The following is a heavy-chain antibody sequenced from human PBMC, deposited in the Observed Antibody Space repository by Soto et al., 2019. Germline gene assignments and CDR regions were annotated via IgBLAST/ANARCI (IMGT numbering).Heavy chain of an antibody. J-gene: IGHJ6*02. V-gene: IGHV4-31*03. D-gene: IGHD3-3*01. CDR3: AGSGVVIIEDYYYGMDV. CDR1: GGSISSGGYY. CDR2: IYYSGST. Sequence: SETLSLTCTVSGGSISSGGYYWSWIRQHPGKGLEWIGYIYYSGSTYYNPSLKSRVTISVDTSKNQFSLKLSSVTAADTAVYYCAGSGVVIIEDYYYGMDVWGQGTTVTVSS.